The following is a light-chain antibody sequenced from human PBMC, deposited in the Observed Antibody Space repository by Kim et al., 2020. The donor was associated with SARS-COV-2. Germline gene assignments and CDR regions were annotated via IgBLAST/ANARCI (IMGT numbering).Light chain of an antibody. V-gene: IGKV1-27*01. CDR1: QDINNH. Sequence: ASVGDRVTITCRASQDINNHLAWYQQKPGKVPKLLIYAASTLQSGVPSRFSGSASGTDFTLTISSLQPEDVATYYCQKYNSAPETFGQGTKVDIK. J-gene: IGKJ1*01. CDR2: AAS. CDR3: QKYNSAPET.